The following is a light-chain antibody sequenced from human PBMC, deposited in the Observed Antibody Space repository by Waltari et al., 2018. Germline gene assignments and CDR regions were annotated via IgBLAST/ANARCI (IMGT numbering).Light chain of an antibody. J-gene: IGLJ2*01. V-gene: IGLV6-57*03. CDR1: SGSIAVNF. Sequence: FVLTQPHSVSESPGKTVIISCTRRSGSIAVNFVQSFRQRPGGAPSTVIFEDRQRHVGVPNRFSASIDSPANSAYLTISGLEPEDEADYYCQSYDGRDHVIFGGGTKLTVL. CDR3: QSYDGRDHVI. CDR2: EDR.